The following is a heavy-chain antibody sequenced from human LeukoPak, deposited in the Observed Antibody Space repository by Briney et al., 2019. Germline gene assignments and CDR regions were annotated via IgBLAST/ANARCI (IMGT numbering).Heavy chain of an antibody. V-gene: IGHV3-48*01. Sequence: GGSLRLSCAASEFIFSSYSMNWVRQTPGKGLEWVSYISSSSSTIYYADSVKGRFTISRDNAKNSLYLQMNSLRAEDTAVYYCAKRDGYNSGPFDYWGQGTLVTVSS. CDR2: ISSSSSTI. CDR1: EFIFSSYS. CDR3: AKRDGYNSGPFDY. J-gene: IGHJ4*02. D-gene: IGHD5-24*01.